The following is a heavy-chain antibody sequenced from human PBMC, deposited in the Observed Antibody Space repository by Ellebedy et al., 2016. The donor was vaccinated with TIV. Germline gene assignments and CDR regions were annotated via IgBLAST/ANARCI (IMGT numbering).Heavy chain of an antibody. J-gene: IGHJ4*02. CDR3: ARLAYYYDSSGYAAWSGYFDY. V-gene: IGHV3-48*02. D-gene: IGHD3-22*01. Sequence: GGSLRLSCAASGFTFSSYSMNWVRQAPGKGLEWVSYISSSSSTIYYADSVKGRFTISRDNAKNSLYLQMNSLRDEDTAVYYCARLAYYYDSSGYAAWSGYFDYWGQGTLVTVSS. CDR1: GFTFSSYS. CDR2: ISSSSSTI.